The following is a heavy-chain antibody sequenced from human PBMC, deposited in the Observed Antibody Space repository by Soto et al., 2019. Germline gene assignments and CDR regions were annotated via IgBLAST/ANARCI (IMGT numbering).Heavy chain of an antibody. V-gene: IGHV1-69*13. CDR1: GGTFSSYA. CDR2: IIPIFGTA. Sequence: SVKVSCKASGGTFSSYAISWVRQAPGQGLEWMGGIIPIFGTANYAQKFQGRVTITADESTSTAYMELSSLRSEDTAVYYCARSYYDSSGYYPRLFFDYWGQGTLVTVSS. CDR3: ARSYYDSSGYYPRLFFDY. J-gene: IGHJ4*02. D-gene: IGHD3-22*01.